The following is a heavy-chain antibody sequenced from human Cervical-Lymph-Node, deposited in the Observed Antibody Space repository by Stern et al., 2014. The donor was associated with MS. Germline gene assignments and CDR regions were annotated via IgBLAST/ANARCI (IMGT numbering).Heavy chain of an antibody. V-gene: IGHV3-33*01. CDR3: ARSSSPSPYYYYGMDV. Sequence: VQLLESGGGVVQPGRSLRLSCAASGFTFSSYGMHWVRQAPGKGLEWVAVIWYDGSNKYYAVSVKGRFTISRDNSKNTLYLQMNSLRAEDTAVYYCARSSSPSPYYYYGMDVWGQGTTVTVSS. J-gene: IGHJ6*02. CDR1: GFTFSSYG. D-gene: IGHD6-13*01. CDR2: IWYDGSNK.